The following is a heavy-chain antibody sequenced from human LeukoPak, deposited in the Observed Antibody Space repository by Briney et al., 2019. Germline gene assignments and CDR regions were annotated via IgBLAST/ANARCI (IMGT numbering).Heavy chain of an antibody. CDR2: IIPIFGTA. D-gene: IGHD6-19*01. CDR1: GGTFSSYA. Sequence: SVKVSCKASGGTFSSYAISWVRQAPGQGLEWMGGIIPIFGTANYAQKFQGRVTITTDESTSTAYMELSRLRSDDTAVYYCARDHIAVAGTDAFDIWGQGTMVTVSS. V-gene: IGHV1-69*05. CDR3: ARDHIAVAGTDAFDI. J-gene: IGHJ3*02.